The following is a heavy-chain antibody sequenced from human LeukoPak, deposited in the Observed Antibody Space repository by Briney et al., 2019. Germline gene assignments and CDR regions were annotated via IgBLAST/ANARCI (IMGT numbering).Heavy chain of an antibody. V-gene: IGHV1-2*02. D-gene: IGHD6-6*01. CDR1: GYTFTDHY. Sequence: ASVKVSCKASGYTFTDHYMHWVRQAPGQGPEWMGWINPKSGDTNYAQRFQGRVTMTRDTSISTAYMEVNRLAFDDTAVYYCARGFSSSSRDAFDIWGQGTMVTVSS. CDR2: INPKSGDT. CDR3: ARGFSSSSRDAFDI. J-gene: IGHJ3*02.